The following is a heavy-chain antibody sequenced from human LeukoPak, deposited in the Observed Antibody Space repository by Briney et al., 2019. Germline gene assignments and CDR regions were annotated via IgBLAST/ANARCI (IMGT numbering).Heavy chain of an antibody. CDR2: IYYTGDT. V-gene: IGHV4-59*01. J-gene: IGHJ3*01. Sequence: SETLSLTCTISGGSTSSYYWSWIRQSPGKGLEWIGDIYYTGDTNDNPSLKSRAPISIDTSNNQFSLRLRSVTAADTAVYYCARGFQWHPKPCVFDVWGQGTMVTVSS. CDR1: GGSTSSYY. CDR3: ARGFQWHPKPCVFDV. D-gene: IGHD2-8*01.